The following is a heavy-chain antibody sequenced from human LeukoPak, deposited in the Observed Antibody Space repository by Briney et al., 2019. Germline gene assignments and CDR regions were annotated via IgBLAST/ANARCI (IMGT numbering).Heavy chain of an antibody. CDR1: GYIFTNYW. CDR2: IYPGDSDT. D-gene: IGHD2-2*01. CDR3: ARQRQHQRTYYYGMDV. V-gene: IGHV5-51*01. Sequence: PGESLKISCKASGYIFTNYWIGWVRQMPGKGLEWMGIIYPGDSDTRYSPSFEGQVTISADKSISTAYLQWSSLKASDTAMYYCARQRQHQRTYYYGMDVWGQGTTVTVSS. J-gene: IGHJ6*02.